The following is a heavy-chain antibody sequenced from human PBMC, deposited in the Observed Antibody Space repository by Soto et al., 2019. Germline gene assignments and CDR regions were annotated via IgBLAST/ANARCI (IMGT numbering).Heavy chain of an antibody. V-gene: IGHV4-30-4*01. J-gene: IGHJ4*02. Sequence: PSETLSLTCTVSGGSISSGDYYWSWIRQPPGKGLEWIGYIYYSGSTYYTPSLKSRVTISVDTSKNQFSLKLSPVTAADTAVYHCARPSSSSGPYDYWGQGTLVTSPQ. CDR2: IYYSGST. D-gene: IGHD6-6*01. CDR1: GGSISSGDYY. CDR3: ARPSSSSGPYDY.